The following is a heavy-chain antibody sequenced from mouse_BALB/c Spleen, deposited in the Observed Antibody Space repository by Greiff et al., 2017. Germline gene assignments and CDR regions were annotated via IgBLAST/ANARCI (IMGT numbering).Heavy chain of an antibody. D-gene: IGHD2-1*01. CDR1: GFTFSSYA. CDR3: AVYYGNFPFAY. CDR2: ISSGGST. J-gene: IGHJ3*01. V-gene: IGHV5-6-5*01. Sequence: EVMLVESGGGLVKPGGSLKLSCAASGFTFSSYAMSWVRQTPEKRLEWVASISSGGSTYYPDSVKGRFTISRDNARNILYLQMSSLRSEDTAMYYCAVYYGNFPFAYWGQGTLVTVSA.